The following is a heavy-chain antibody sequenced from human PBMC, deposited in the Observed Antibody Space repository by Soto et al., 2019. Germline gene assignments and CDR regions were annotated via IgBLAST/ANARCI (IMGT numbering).Heavy chain of an antibody. CDR2: IFLGGST. CDR1: GYSISSGYY. D-gene: IGHD3-22*01. J-gene: IGHJ5*02. CDR3: ARVGPWVPYYYDSSPYTFENWFDP. V-gene: IGHV4-38-2*01. Sequence: SETLSLTWAVSGYSISSGYYSSWLRQLPGKGLEWIVIIFLGGSTYYIPSLNSRVTLSIDMTNNHVSLILNSVTAADTAVYYCARVGPWVPYYYDSSPYTFENWFDPWGQGTLVT.